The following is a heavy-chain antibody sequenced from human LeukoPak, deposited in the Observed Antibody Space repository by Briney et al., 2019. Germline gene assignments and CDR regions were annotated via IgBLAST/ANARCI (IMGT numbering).Heavy chain of an antibody. V-gene: IGHV4-4*02. CDR2: IYHSGST. Sequence: SETLSLTCAVSGGSISSSNWWSWVRQPPGKGLEWIGEIYHSGSTNYNPSLKSRVTISVDTSKNQFSLKLSSVTAADTAVYYCARDREGARLVFDYWGQGTLVTVSS. CDR3: ARDREGARLVFDY. D-gene: IGHD6-19*01. CDR1: GGSISSSNW. J-gene: IGHJ4*02.